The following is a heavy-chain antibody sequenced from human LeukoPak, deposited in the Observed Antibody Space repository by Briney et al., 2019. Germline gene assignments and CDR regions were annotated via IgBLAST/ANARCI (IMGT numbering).Heavy chain of an antibody. J-gene: IGHJ6*02. V-gene: IGHV3-23*01. D-gene: IGHD2-15*01. CDR3: AKDVGTLLLYYGMDV. Sequence: GGSLRLSCAAYGFTFSSYAMSWVRQAPGKGLEWVSAISGSGGSTYYADSVKGRFTISRDNSKNTLYLQMNSLRAEDTAVYYCAKDVGTLLLYYGMDVWGQGTTVTVSS. CDR2: ISGSGGST. CDR1: GFTFSSYA.